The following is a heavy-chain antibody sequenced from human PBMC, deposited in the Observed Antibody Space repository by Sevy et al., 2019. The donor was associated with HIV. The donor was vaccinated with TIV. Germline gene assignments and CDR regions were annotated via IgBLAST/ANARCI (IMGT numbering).Heavy chain of an antibody. V-gene: IGHV3-30*18. CDR1: GFTFSSYG. Sequence: GGSLRLSCAASGFTFSSYGMHWVRQAPGKGLEWVAVISYDGSTKYYADSVKGRFTISRDNSKNTLYLQMNSLRAEDTAVYYCAKDNDYDSSGLAYYFDYWGQGTLVTVSS. D-gene: IGHD3-22*01. CDR3: AKDNDYDSSGLAYYFDY. CDR2: ISYDGSTK. J-gene: IGHJ4*02.